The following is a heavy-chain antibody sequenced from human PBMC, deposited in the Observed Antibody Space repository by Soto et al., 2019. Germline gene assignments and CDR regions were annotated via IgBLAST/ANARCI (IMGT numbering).Heavy chain of an antibody. J-gene: IGHJ4*02. CDR2: IYHSGST. V-gene: IGHV4-4*02. CDR1: GGSISSSNW. D-gene: IGHD3-9*01. Sequence: SETLSLTCAVSGGSISSSNWWRWVRQPPGKGLEWIGEIYHSGSTNYNPSLKSRVTISVETSKNQFPLKLSSVTAADTAVYYCARHDWAKPFDYWGQGTLVTVSS. CDR3: ARHDWAKPFDY.